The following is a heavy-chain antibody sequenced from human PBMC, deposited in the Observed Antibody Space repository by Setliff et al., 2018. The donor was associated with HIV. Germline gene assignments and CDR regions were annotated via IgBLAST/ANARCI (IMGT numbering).Heavy chain of an antibody. J-gene: IGHJ4*02. D-gene: IGHD1-1*01. Sequence: ASVKVSCKASGYTFTANTIHWVRQAPGQRLEWMGCISAGKGEATYSQESQGRVTFTRDTSATTAYMELSSLISEDTAVYYCARQLSNSLECWGQGTPVTVSS. CDR1: GYTFTANT. V-gene: IGHV1-3*03. CDR3: ARQLSNSLEC. CDR2: ISAGKGEA.